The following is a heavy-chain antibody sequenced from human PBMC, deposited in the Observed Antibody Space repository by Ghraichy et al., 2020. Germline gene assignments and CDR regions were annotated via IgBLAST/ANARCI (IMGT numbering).Heavy chain of an antibody. CDR1: GFIFTNAW. CDR3: TSVGDPYGSGY. D-gene: IGHD3-10*01. J-gene: IGHJ4*01. Sequence: GGSLRLSCTASGFIFTNAWLTWVRQAPGKGLEWVCRIKSKSDGETTDYSTAVQGRFIISREDSRSTVYLQMRSLGREDTAVYYCTSVGDPYGSGYWGRGTLVTVSS. V-gene: IGHV3-15*01. CDR2: IKSKSDGETT.